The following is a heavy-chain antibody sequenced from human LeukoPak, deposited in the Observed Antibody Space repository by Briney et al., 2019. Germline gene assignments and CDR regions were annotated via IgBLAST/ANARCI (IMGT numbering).Heavy chain of an antibody. V-gene: IGHV3-7*03. D-gene: IGHD5-18*01. CDR1: GFTFSNYW. J-gene: IGHJ4*02. CDR3: ARDTGALVTHFDY. CDR2: IKYDEIEK. Sequence: PGGSLRLSCAASGFTFSNYWMSWVRQAPGKGLEWVANIKYDEIEKYHEDSVKGRFTISGDNAKNSIYLQMNSLRAEDTAVYYCARDTGALVTHFDYWGQGTLVTVSS.